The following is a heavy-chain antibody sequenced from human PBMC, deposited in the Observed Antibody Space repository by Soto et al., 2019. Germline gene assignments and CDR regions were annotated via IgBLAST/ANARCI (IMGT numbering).Heavy chain of an antibody. Sequence: SVKVSCKASGGTFSNYALSWVRQAPGQGLEWMGGIIPIFGIPNYAQKFQDRVTITADKSTSTAYMELSSLSSDDTDVYYSARAGDLKNWNHYFDDWGQGTLVTVSS. V-gene: IGHV1-69*10. CDR2: IIPIFGIP. J-gene: IGHJ4*02. D-gene: IGHD1-1*01. CDR3: ARAGDLKNWNHYFDD. CDR1: GGTFSNYA.